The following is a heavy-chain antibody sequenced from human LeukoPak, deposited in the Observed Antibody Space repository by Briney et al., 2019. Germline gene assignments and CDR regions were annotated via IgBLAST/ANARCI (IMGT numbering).Heavy chain of an antibody. CDR3: ARVGGESSSGDY. CDR1: GFTFSSYS. D-gene: IGHD6-6*01. V-gene: IGHV3-21*01. CDR2: ISSSSSYI. J-gene: IGHJ4*02. Sequence: GGSLRLSCAASGFTFSSYSMTWVRQAPGKGLEWVSSISSSSSYIYYADSVKGRFTISRDNAKNSLYLQMNSLRAEDTAVYYCARVGGESSSGDYWGQGTLVTVSS.